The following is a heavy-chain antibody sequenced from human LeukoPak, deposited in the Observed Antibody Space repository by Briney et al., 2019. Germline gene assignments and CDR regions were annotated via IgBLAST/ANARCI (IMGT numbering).Heavy chain of an antibody. J-gene: IGHJ6*04. CDR1: GGTFSGYA. Sequence: SVKVSCKASGGTFSGYAISWVRQAPGQGLEWMGGIIPIFGTANYAQKFQGRVTITADKSTSTAYMELSSLRSEDTAVYYCARGNTTRGGDYGMDVWGKGTTVTVSS. CDR3: ARGNTTRGGDYGMDV. V-gene: IGHV1-69*06. D-gene: IGHD3-16*01. CDR2: IIPIFGTA.